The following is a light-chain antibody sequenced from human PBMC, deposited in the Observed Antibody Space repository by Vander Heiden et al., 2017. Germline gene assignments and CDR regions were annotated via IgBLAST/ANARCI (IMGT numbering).Light chain of an antibody. CDR3: CSFAVGSTYV. CDR1: SSDVGRYDL. Sequence: QSALTQHASVSGSPGQSITISCTGTSSDVGRYDLVSWYQQHPGNAPKLIIYEVIKRPSGVSNRFSGSKSANTASLTISGLQAEDEADYYCCSFAVGSTYVFGTGTKVTVL. V-gene: IGLV2-23*02. CDR2: EVI. J-gene: IGLJ1*01.